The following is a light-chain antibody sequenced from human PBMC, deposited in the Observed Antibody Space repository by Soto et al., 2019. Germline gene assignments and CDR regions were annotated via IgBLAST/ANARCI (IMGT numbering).Light chain of an antibody. CDR3: QQRSDWPPYT. CDR1: QDISSF. V-gene: IGKV3-11*01. CDR2: DAS. J-gene: IGKJ2*01. Sequence: EIVLTQSPATLSLSPGERATLSCRASQDISSFLAWYQQKPGQAPRLLIYDASNRATGISARFSGSGSGTDFTLTISSLEPEDFAVYYCQQRSDWPPYTFGQGTKLEIK.